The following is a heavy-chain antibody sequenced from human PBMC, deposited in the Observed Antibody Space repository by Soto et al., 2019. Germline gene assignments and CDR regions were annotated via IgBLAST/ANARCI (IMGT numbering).Heavy chain of an antibody. Sequence: EVQLVESGGGLVQPGRSLRLSCAASGFTFDDYAMHWVRQAPGKGLEWVSGISWNSGSIGYADSVKGRFTISRDNAKNSLYLQMNSLRAEDTALYYCAKDILLGWELLSNAFDIWGQGTMVTVSS. D-gene: IGHD1-26*01. CDR2: ISWNSGSI. CDR3: AKDILLGWELLSNAFDI. J-gene: IGHJ3*02. V-gene: IGHV3-9*01. CDR1: GFTFDDYA.